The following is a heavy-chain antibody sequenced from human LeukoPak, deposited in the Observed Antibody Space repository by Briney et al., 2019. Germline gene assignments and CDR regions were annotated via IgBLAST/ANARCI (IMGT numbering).Heavy chain of an antibody. J-gene: IGHJ5*02. V-gene: IGHV1-18*01. D-gene: IGHD3-10*01. CDR2: ISAYNGNT. Sequence: ASVKVSCKASGYTFTSYGISWVRQAPGQGLEWMGWISAYNGNTNYAQKFQGRVTITAEKSTSTTYMELSSLRSEDTAVYYCARDFRPPNAGSGNYERMFDPWGQGTLVTVSS. CDR1: GYTFTSYG. CDR3: ARDFRPPNAGSGNYERMFDP.